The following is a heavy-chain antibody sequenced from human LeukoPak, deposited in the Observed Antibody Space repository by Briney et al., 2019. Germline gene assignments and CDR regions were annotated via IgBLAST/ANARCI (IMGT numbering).Heavy chain of an antibody. D-gene: IGHD5-18*01. CDR3: ARHQDTAMVL. CDR1: GGSISSSSYY. Sequence: SETLSLTCTVSGGSISSSSYYWGWIRQPPGKGLEWIGSIYYSGSTYYNPSLKSRVTISVDTSKNQFSLKLSSVAAADTAVYYCARHQDTAMVLWGQGTLVTVSS. V-gene: IGHV4-39*01. CDR2: IYYSGST. J-gene: IGHJ4*02.